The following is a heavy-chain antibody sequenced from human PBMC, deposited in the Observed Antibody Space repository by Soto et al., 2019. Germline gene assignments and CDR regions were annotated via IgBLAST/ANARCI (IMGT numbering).Heavy chain of an antibody. CDR2: ISWNSGSI. D-gene: IGHD5-18*01. Sequence: EVQLVESGGGLVQPGRSLRLSCAASGFTFDDYAMHWVRQAPGKGLEWVSGISWNSGSIGYADSVKGRFTISRDNAKNSLYLQMNSLRAEDTALYYCAKARRGYSYGINNWYFDLWGRGTLVTVSS. CDR1: GFTFDDYA. CDR3: AKARRGYSYGINNWYFDL. V-gene: IGHV3-9*01. J-gene: IGHJ2*01.